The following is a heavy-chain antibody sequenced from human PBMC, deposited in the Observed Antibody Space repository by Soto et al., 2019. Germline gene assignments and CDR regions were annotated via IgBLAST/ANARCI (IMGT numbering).Heavy chain of an antibody. Sequence: EVQLVESGGGLVKPGGSLRLSCAASGFTFSSYSMNWVRQAPGKGLEWVSSISSSSSYIYYADSVKGRFTISRDNAKNSLYLQMKRLRAEDTAVYYCARSPYDYGDPLDAFDIWGQGTMVTVSS. CDR3: ARSPYDYGDPLDAFDI. CDR1: GFTFSSYS. J-gene: IGHJ3*02. CDR2: ISSSSSYI. V-gene: IGHV3-21*01. D-gene: IGHD4-17*01.